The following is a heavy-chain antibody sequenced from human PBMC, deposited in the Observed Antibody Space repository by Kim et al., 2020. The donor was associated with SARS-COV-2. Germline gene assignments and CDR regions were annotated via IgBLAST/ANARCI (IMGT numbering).Heavy chain of an antibody. D-gene: IGHD3-3*01. V-gene: IGHV3-30*18. Sequence: GGSLRLSCAASGFTFSSYGMHWVRQAPGKGLEWVAVISYDGSNKYYADSVKGRFTISRDNSKNTLYLQMNSLRAEDTAVYYCAKISGYYDFWSGYYTDAFDYWGQGTLVTVSS. CDR3: AKISGYYDFWSGYYTDAFDY. J-gene: IGHJ4*02. CDR1: GFTFSSYG. CDR2: ISYDGSNK.